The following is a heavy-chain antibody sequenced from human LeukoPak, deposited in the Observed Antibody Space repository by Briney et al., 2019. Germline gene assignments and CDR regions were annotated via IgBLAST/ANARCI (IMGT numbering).Heavy chain of an antibody. CDR3: AREYSGYDPGYYYIDV. D-gene: IGHD5-12*01. J-gene: IGHJ6*03. V-gene: IGHV3-66*02. Sequence: GGSLILSCSVSGFTISSNYISWVRQAPGKGLGWDSVMYSGGSAYYADSVKGRFTISRANSKNTLYLQMNSLSVEDTAVYYCAREYSGYDPGYYYIDVWGKGTTVTVSS. CDR1: GFTISSNY. CDR2: MYSGGSA.